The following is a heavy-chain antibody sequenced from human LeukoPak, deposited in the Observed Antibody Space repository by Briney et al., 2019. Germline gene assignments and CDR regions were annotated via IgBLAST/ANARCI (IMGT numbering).Heavy chain of an antibody. CDR1: GFTFSHYE. CDR3: ARDSARGGYDPYYFDA. V-gene: IGHV3-48*03. Sequence: GGSLRLSCAASGFTFSHYEMNWLRQAPGKGLEFVSYISDGGGTTMYYADSVRGRFIISRDNAMQSLYLQMNSLTVEDTAVYYCARDSARGGYDPYYFDAWGQGVLVIVSS. D-gene: IGHD5-12*01. CDR2: ISDGGGTTM. J-gene: IGHJ4*02.